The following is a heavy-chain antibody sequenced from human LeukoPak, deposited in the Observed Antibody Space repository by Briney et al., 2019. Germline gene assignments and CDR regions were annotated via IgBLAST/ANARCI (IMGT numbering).Heavy chain of an antibody. CDR3: ARVGDIVVDGAYDI. CDR2: INHSGST. CDR1: GVSFSGYY. Sequence: SETLSLTCAVYGVSFSGYYWSWIRQPPGKGLEWIGEINHSGSTNYNPSLKSRVTISVDTSKNQFSLKLSSVTAADTAVYYCARVGDIVVDGAYDIWGQGTMVTVSS. D-gene: IGHD2-15*01. J-gene: IGHJ3*02. V-gene: IGHV4-34*01.